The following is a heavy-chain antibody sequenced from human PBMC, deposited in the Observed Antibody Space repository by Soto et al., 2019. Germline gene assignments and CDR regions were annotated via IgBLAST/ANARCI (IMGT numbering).Heavy chain of an antibody. CDR1: GASIAGYY. CDR2: VYSSGST. Sequence: QVQLQESGPGLLKPSETLSLTCTISGASIAGYYWSWIRQSPGKGLEWIGYVYSSGSTNYNPSLQSRVAMSLDTSKRQSSLKLTSVTAADTALYYCARHWWSSGSYLVFDSWGQGTLVTVSS. J-gene: IGHJ4*02. V-gene: IGHV4-59*08. CDR3: ARHWWSSGSYLVFDS. D-gene: IGHD6-19*01.